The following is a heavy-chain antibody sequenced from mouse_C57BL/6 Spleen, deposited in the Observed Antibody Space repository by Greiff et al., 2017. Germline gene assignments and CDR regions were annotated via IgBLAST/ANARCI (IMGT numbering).Heavy chain of an antibody. D-gene: IGHD2-10*02. CDR3: ARRPSYWYFDV. CDR2: ISSGSSTI. Sequence: EVMLVESGGGLVKPGGSLKLSCAASGFTFSDYGMHWVRQAPEKGLEWVAYISSGSSTIYYADTVKGRFTISRDNAKNALFLQMTSLRSEYTAMYYCARRPSYWYFDVWGTGTTVTVSS. V-gene: IGHV5-17*01. J-gene: IGHJ1*03. CDR1: GFTFSDYG.